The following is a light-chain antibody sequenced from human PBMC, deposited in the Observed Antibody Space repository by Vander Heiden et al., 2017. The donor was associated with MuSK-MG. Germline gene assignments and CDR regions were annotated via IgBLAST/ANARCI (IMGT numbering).Light chain of an antibody. CDR1: QNLLYSSNNRNY. CDR2: WAS. Sequence: DIVMTQSPDSLAVSLGERATINCKSSQNLLYSSNNRNYLAWYQHKTGQPPKLIVYWASTRESGVPDRFSGSGSGTDFTLTIISLQAEDLAVYYCQEYYNGPWTFGQGTKVEIK. V-gene: IGKV4-1*01. CDR3: QEYYNGPWT. J-gene: IGKJ1*01.